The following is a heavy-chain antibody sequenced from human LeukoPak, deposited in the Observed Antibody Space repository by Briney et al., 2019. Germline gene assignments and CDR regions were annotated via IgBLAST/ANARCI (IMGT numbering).Heavy chain of an antibody. J-gene: IGHJ4*02. Sequence: GRSLRLSCAASGFTYAWMNWVRQAPGKGLEWVGRIKSKADGETIDYAAPVKGRFTFSRDDSKNMLYLQMNSLKSEDTAVYYCSTLTSRGLSDSWGQGTLVTVSS. V-gene: IGHV3-15*07. CDR1: GFTYAW. D-gene: IGHD1-20*01. CDR3: STLTSRGLSDS. CDR2: IKSKADGETI.